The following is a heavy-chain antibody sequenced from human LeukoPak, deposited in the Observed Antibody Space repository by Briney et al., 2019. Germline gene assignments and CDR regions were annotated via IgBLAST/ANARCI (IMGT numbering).Heavy chain of an antibody. J-gene: IGHJ4*02. CDR3: ARANRRVDIVANRSDY. CDR1: GYTFTGYY. D-gene: IGHD5-12*01. CDR2: INPNSGGT. Sequence: ASVKVSCKASGYTFTGYYMHWVRQAPGQGLEWMGWINPNSGGTNYAQKFQGRVTMTRDTSISTAYMELSRLRSDDTAVYYCARANRRVDIVANRSDYWGQGTLVTVSS. V-gene: IGHV1-2*02.